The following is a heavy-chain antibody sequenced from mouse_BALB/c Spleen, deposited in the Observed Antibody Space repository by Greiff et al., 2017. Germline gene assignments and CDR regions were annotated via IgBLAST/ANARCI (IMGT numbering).Heavy chain of an antibody. D-gene: IGHD1-1*01. CDR1: GYTFTDYE. CDR2: IDPETGGT. Sequence: QVQLKQSGAELVRPGASVTLSCKASGYTFTDYEMHWVKQTPVHGLEWIGAIDPETGGTAYNQKFKGKATLTADKSSSTAYMELRSLTSEDSAVYYCTRRDGSSSLAYWGQGTLVTVSA. V-gene: IGHV1-15*01. CDR3: TRRDGSSSLAY. J-gene: IGHJ3*01.